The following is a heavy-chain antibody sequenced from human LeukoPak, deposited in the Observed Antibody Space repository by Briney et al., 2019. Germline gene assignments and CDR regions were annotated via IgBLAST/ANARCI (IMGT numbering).Heavy chain of an antibody. Sequence: PSETLSLTCAVSTGSISTYYWSWIRQPPGKGLEWIGYIYYSGSTNYNPSLKSRVTISVDTSKNQFSLKLSSVTAADTAVYYCARVKEGYSYGRAYFDYWGQGTLVTVSS. V-gene: IGHV4-59*01. CDR3: ARVKEGYSYGRAYFDY. CDR1: TGSISTYY. D-gene: IGHD5-18*01. CDR2: IYYSGST. J-gene: IGHJ4*02.